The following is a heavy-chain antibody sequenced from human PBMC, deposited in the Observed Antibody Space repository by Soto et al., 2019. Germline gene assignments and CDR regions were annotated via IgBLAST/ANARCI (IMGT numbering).Heavy chain of an antibody. Sequence: EVQLLESGGGLVQPGGSLRLSCAASGFTFSSYAMSWVRQAPGKGLEWVSAISGSGGSTYYADSVKGRFTISRDNSKNTLYLQMNSLRAEYTAVYYCAKDRVVAASAAYYYYGMDVWGQGTTVTVSS. J-gene: IGHJ6*02. D-gene: IGHD2-15*01. CDR3: AKDRVVAASAAYYYYGMDV. CDR2: ISGSGGST. CDR1: GFTFSSYA. V-gene: IGHV3-23*01.